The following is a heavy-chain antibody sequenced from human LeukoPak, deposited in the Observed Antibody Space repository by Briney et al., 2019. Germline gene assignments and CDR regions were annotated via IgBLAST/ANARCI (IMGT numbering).Heavy chain of an antibody. J-gene: IGHJ3*02. CDR3: ARDWYDNSDAFDI. CDR2: ISSSSSYI. D-gene: IGHD3-9*01. CDR1: GFTLSSYN. Sequence: PGGALRLSWAAPGFTLSSYNMNWVRQAPGEGLEWVSSISSSSSYIYYADSVKGRFTISRDNAKNSLYLQMNSLRAEDTAVYYCARDWYDNSDAFDIWGQGTMVTVSS. V-gene: IGHV3-21*01.